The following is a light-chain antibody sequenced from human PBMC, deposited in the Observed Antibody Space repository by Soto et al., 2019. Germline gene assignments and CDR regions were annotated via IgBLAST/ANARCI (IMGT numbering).Light chain of an antibody. CDR2: SNN. V-gene: IGLV1-44*01. J-gene: IGLJ2*01. Sequence: QSVLTQPPSASGTPGQRVTISCSGSSSNIGSNTVNWYQQLPGTAPKLLIYSNNQRPSGVPDRFSGSKSGTSASLAISGLQPEDEADYYCAAWDDSRVVFGGGTKVTVL. CDR1: SSNIGSNT. CDR3: AAWDDSRVV.